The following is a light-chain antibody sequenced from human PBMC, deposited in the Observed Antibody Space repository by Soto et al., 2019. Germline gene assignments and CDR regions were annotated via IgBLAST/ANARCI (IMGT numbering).Light chain of an antibody. Sequence: EIVLTQSPATLSSSLGERATLTCRASQTISSCLAWYRQTPGKAPKLLIYDASSLDSGVPSRFSGSGSGTEFTLTISSLQPDDFATYYCQQYNSYPPTFGQGTKVDIK. V-gene: IGKV1-5*01. J-gene: IGKJ1*01. CDR3: QQYNSYPPT. CDR1: QTISSC. CDR2: DAS.